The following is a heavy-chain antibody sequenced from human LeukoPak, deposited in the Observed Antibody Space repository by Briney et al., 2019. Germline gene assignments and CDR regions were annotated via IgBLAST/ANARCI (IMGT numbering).Heavy chain of an antibody. CDR3: ARGVYDSSGYYYGFDP. D-gene: IGHD3-22*01. CDR2: IYYSGST. Sequence: SETLSLTCTVSGGSISSYYWSWIRQPPGKGLEWIGYIYYSGSTNYNPSLKSRVTISVDTSKNQFSLRLSSVTAADTAVYYCARGVYDSSGYYYGFDPWGQGTLVTVSS. CDR1: GGSISSYY. V-gene: IGHV4-59*01. J-gene: IGHJ5*02.